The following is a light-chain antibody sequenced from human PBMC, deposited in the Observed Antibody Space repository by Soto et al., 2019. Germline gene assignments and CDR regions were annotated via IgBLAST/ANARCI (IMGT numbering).Light chain of an antibody. Sequence: ESVLTQSPGTLSLSPGERATLSCRASQTVSSTYLAWYQQKPGQAPRLLIYGASNRATGIPDRFSGSGSGTDFTLTISRLEPEDFAVYYCQQSGSSPFTFGPGTKVDIK. CDR3: QQSGSSPFT. J-gene: IGKJ3*01. V-gene: IGKV3-20*01. CDR2: GAS. CDR1: QTVSSTY.